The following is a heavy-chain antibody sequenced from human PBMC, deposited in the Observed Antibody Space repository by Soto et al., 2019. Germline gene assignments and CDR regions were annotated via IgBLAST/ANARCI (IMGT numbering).Heavy chain of an antibody. CDR2: IKQDGSEK. D-gene: IGHD3-3*01. J-gene: IGHJ4*02. CDR1: GFTFSSYW. V-gene: IGHV3-7*05. CDR3: ARVAKYYDFWSGYYFDY. Sequence: PGGSLRLSCAASGFTFSSYWMSWVRQAPGKGLEWVANIKQDGSEKYYVDSVKGRFTISRDNAKNSLYLQMNSLRAEDTAVYYCARVAKYYDFWSGYYFDYWGQGTLVTVSS.